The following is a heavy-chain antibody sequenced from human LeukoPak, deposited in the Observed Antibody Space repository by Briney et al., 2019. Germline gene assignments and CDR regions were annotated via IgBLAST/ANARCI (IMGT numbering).Heavy chain of an antibody. D-gene: IGHD2-15*01. Sequence: PGGSLRLSCAASGFTFSSYWMSWVRQAPGKGLEWVSYISSSSSTIYYADSVKGRFTISRDNAKNSLDLQMNSLRDEDTAVYYCARARASGRSGFDYWGQGTLVTVSS. CDR3: ARARASGRSGFDY. CDR2: ISSSSSTI. CDR1: GFTFSSYW. J-gene: IGHJ4*02. V-gene: IGHV3-48*02.